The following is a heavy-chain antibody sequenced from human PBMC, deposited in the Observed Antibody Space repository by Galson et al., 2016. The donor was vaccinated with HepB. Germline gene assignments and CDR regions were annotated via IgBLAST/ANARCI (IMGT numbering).Heavy chain of an antibody. CDR3: ARMPPLRVYWYLDL. J-gene: IGHJ2*01. V-gene: IGHV3-7*01. Sequence: CAASEFNISSYWMNWVRQVPGKGLEWVAKIRDDGSEHYSADSVKGRFTISRDNAKNSLFLQMTSLRVEDTAVYFCARMPPLRVYWYLDLWGRGTVVTVSS. CDR1: EFNISSYW. CDR2: IRDDGSEH. D-gene: IGHD3-10*01.